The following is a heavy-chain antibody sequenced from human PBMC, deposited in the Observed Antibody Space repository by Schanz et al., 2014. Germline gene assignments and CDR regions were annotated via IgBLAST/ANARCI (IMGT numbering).Heavy chain of an antibody. D-gene: IGHD3-22*01. CDR2: IDGEGTDK. V-gene: IGHV3-74*01. Sequence: EPLVVESGGGLVHPGGSLRLSCAASGFTFRNNWMHWFRQGPGKGLSWVSRIDGEGTDKRYGDYVKGRFTIARDNARNVVFLQMSSLRADDTAVDYCVRDERISSGVWFDPWGQGTLVTVSS. CDR3: VRDERISSGVWFDP. J-gene: IGHJ5*02. CDR1: GFTFRNNW.